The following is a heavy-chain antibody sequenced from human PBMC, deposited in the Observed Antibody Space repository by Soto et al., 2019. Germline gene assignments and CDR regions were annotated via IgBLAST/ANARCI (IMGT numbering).Heavy chain of an antibody. V-gene: IGHV3-7*01. J-gene: IGHJ4*02. CDR2: INQDGSQT. CDR3: ARSLDY. CDR1: GFPFSNSW. Sequence: LSLTCAASGFPFSNSWMDWVRQAPGKGLEWVANINQDGSQTYYVDSVKGRFTVSRDNAENSVYLQMNSLRVEDTAVYYCARSLDYWGQGTLVTVSS.